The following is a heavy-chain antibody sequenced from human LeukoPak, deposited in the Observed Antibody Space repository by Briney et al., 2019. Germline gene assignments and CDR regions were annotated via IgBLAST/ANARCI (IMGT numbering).Heavy chain of an antibody. CDR2: MNPNSGGT. J-gene: IGHJ4*02. V-gene: IGHV1-2*02. CDR3: ARVSAGYTSGWHFDY. Sequence: ASVKVSCTASGYTYTAYYLHWVRQAPGQGLERMGWMNPNSGGTHYAQKFQGRVTMTRDTSISTVYMELSSLRSDDTAVYYCARVSAGYTSGWHFDYWGQGTLVTVSS. CDR1: GYTYTAYY. D-gene: IGHD6-19*01.